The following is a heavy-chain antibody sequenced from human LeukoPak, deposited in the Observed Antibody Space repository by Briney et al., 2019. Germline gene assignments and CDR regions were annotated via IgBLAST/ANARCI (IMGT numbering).Heavy chain of an antibody. J-gene: IGHJ4*02. Sequence: AGGSLRLSCAASGFTFSSYSMNWVRQAPGKGLEWVSCISSSSSYIYYADSVKGRLAISRDNAKNSLYLQMNSLRVEDTAVYYCARAHNWKYGTFDYWGQGTLVTVSS. CDR1: GFTFSSYS. D-gene: IGHD1-7*01. V-gene: IGHV3-21*01. CDR3: ARAHNWKYGTFDY. CDR2: ISSSSSYI.